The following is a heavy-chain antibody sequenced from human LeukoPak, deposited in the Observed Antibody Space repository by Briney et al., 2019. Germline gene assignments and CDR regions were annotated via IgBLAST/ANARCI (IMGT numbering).Heavy chain of an antibody. V-gene: IGHV4-34*01. D-gene: IGHD1-1*01. CDR1: GGSFSGYY. CDR3: AGGTGGKIDY. CDR2: INHSGST. J-gene: IGHJ4*02. Sequence: SETLSLTCAVYGGSFSGYYWSWIRQPPGKGLEWIGEINHSGSTNYNPSLKSRVTISVDTSKNQFSLKLSSVTAADTAVYYCAGGTGGKIDYWGQGTLVTVSS.